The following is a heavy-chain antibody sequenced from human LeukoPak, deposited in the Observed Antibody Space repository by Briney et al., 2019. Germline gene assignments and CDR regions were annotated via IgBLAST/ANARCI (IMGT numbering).Heavy chain of an antibody. D-gene: IGHD3-3*01. CDR2: IYYSGST. J-gene: IGHJ4*02. CDR1: GGSISSYY. Sequence: SETLSLTCTVSGGSISSYYWSWIRQPPGKGLEWIGYIYYSGSTNYNPSLKSRVTISVDTSKNQFSLKLSSVTAADTAVYYCARGLKDYDFWSGYHIGDYWGQGTLVTVSS. V-gene: IGHV4-59*12. CDR3: ARGLKDYDFWSGYHIGDY.